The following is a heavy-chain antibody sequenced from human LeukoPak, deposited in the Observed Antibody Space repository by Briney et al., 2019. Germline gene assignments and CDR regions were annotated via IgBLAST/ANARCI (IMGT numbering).Heavy chain of an antibody. CDR1: GGSISSSSYY. V-gene: IGHV4-39*07. CDR2: IYHSGSA. D-gene: IGHD6-19*01. Sequence: SETLSLTCTVSGGSISSSSYYWGWIRQPPGKGLEWIGNIYHSGSAYYNPSLKSRVTMSVDTSKNQFSLKLSSVTATDTAMYYCVRDIYNSDWTALDYWGQGTLVTVSS. J-gene: IGHJ4*02. CDR3: VRDIYNSDWTALDY.